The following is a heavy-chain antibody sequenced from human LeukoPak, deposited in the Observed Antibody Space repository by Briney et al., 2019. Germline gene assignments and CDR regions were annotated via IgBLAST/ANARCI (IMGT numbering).Heavy chain of an antibody. CDR1: GFTFSDFY. CDR3: TRHPAEGDY. CDR2: ISGSSSNT. J-gene: IGHJ4*02. D-gene: IGHD2-15*01. V-gene: IGHV3-11*03. Sequence: GGSLRLSCAASGFTFSDFYMSWIRQAPGKGLESVSYISGSSSNTNYADSVKGRFTISRDNAKNSLYLQMNSLRPEDTAVYYCTRHPAEGDYWGQGTLVTISS.